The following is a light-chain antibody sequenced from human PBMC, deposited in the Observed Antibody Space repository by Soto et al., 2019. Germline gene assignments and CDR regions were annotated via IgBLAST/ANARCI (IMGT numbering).Light chain of an antibody. J-gene: IGKJ4*01. V-gene: IGKV3-20*01. Sequence: TQSPGTLSLSPGERATLSCRASQSVSNNYLAWYQQKPGQAPRLLIYGASSRATGIPDRFSGSGSGTDFTLTISRLEPEDFAVYYCQQYGSSPALTFGGGTKVDIK. CDR2: GAS. CDR1: QSVSNNY. CDR3: QQYGSSPALT.